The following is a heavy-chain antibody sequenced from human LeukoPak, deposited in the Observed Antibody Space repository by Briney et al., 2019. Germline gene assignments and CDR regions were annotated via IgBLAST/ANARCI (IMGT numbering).Heavy chain of an antibody. CDR2: IYYSGST. CDR3: ARDGRAGSYYLDY. Sequence: PSETLSLTCTVSGGSISSNSNYWAWIRQPPGKGLEWIGDIYYSGSTNYSPSLKTRVTISVDTSKNQFSLNLSSVTAADTAVYYCARDGRAGSYYLDYWGQGTLVTVSS. J-gene: IGHJ4*02. V-gene: IGHV4-61*01. CDR1: GGSISSNSNY. D-gene: IGHD3-10*01.